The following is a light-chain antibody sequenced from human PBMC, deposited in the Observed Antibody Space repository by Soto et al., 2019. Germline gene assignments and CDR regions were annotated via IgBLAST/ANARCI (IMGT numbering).Light chain of an antibody. Sequence: DIQMTQSPSTLSAFVGDRFTITCRASQSISSWLAWYQQKPGKVPKRLIYAGSSLQSGVPSRFSGSGSGTEFTLTISSLQPEDFATYYCLQHNIYPHTFGQGTRLEI. V-gene: IGKV1-5*01. CDR1: QSISSW. J-gene: IGKJ5*01. CDR2: AGS. CDR3: LQHNIYPHT.